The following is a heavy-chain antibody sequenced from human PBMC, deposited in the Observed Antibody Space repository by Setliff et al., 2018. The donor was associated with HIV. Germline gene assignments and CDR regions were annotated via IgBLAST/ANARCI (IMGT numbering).Heavy chain of an antibody. CDR2: IKEDGSEQ. CDR1: GFSISDFW. CDR3: ARDAAAPAAIEGAFDI. J-gene: IGHJ3*02. Sequence: GGSLRLSCAASGFSISDFWMSWVRQAPGKGLEWVANIKEDGSEQYYMDSVKGRFTISRDNAKNSLYLQMSSLRAEDTAVYYCARDAAAPAAIEGAFDIWGQGTMVTVSS. D-gene: IGHD2-2*02. V-gene: IGHV3-7*01.